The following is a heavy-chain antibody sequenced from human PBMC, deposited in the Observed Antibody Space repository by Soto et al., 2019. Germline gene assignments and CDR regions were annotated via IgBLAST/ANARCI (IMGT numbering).Heavy chain of an antibody. V-gene: IGHV3-23*01. CDR3: AKDSIVVVPAAMYNWNYYFDY. Sequence: GESLKISCAASGFTFSSYAMSWVRQAPGKGLEWVSAISGSGGSTYYADSVKGRFTISRDNSKNTLYLQMNSLRAEDTAVYYCAKDSIVVVPAAMYNWNYYFDYWGQGTLVTVSS. CDR1: GFTFSSYA. D-gene: IGHD2-2*01. CDR2: ISGSGGST. J-gene: IGHJ4*02.